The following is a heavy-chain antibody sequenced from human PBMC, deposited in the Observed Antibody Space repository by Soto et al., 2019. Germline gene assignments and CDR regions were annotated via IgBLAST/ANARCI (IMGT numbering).Heavy chain of an antibody. Sequence: EVQLVESGGGLIQPGGSLRLYCAASGFTFGDYSMDWVREAPGKGLEWISSISSGSSTIYYADSVKGRFTISRDNAKNSLYLQMNSLRDDDTAVYYCAKDSGGWRFDPWGQGTLVTVSS. D-gene: IGHD2-15*01. CDR2: ISSGSSTI. CDR3: AKDSGGWRFDP. V-gene: IGHV3-48*02. J-gene: IGHJ5*02. CDR1: GFTFGDYS.